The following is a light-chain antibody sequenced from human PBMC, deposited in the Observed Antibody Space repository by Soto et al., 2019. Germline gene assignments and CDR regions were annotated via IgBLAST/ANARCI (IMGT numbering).Light chain of an antibody. Sequence: EIVMTQSPATLSVSPGERATLSCRASQSVSSNLAWYQQKPGQAPSLLIYGASTRATGIPARFSGSGSGTECTLTISSLQSEDFAVYYCQQYNNWPWTFGQGTKVDIK. CDR3: QQYNNWPWT. V-gene: IGKV3-15*01. J-gene: IGKJ1*01. CDR1: QSVSSN. CDR2: GAS.